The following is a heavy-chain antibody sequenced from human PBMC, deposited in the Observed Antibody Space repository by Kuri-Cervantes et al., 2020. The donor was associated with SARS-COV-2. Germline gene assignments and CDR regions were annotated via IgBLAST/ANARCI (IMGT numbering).Heavy chain of an antibody. J-gene: IGHJ6*01. CDR3: ARGLGYFDWLPNRYYFYGMDV. Sequence: SETLSLTCAVYGGSFSGYYWSWIRQPPGKGLEWIGEINHSGSTNYNPSLKSRVTISVDTSKNQFSLKLSSVTAADTAVYYCARGLGYFDWLPNRYYFYGMDVWGQGTTVTSYS. CDR1: GGSFSGYY. D-gene: IGHD3-9*01. CDR2: INHSGST. V-gene: IGHV4-34*01.